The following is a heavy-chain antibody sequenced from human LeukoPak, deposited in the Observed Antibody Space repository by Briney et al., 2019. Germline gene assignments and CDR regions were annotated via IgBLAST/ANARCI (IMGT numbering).Heavy chain of an antibody. CDR3: ARVLLWFGEPYFDY. Sequence: GGSLRLSCAASGFTLSTYTMNWVRQAPGKGLEWVSSISSSSSYIYYADSVKGRFTISRDNAKNSLYLQMNSLRAEDTAVYYCARVLLWFGEPYFDYWGQGTLVTVSS. CDR1: GFTLSTYT. CDR2: ISSSSSYI. J-gene: IGHJ4*02. D-gene: IGHD3-10*01. V-gene: IGHV3-21*01.